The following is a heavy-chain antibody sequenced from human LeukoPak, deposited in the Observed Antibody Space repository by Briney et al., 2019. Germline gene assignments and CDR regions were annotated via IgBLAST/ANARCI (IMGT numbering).Heavy chain of an antibody. Sequence: SETLPLTCAVYGGSFSGYYWSWIRQPPGKGLEWIGEINHSGSTNYNPSLKSRVTISVDTSKNQFSLKLSSVTAADTAVYYCARGDRVVVVDYWGQGTLVTVSS. CDR2: INHSGST. V-gene: IGHV4-34*01. J-gene: IGHJ4*02. CDR1: GGSFSGYY. CDR3: ARGDRVVVVDY. D-gene: IGHD2-15*01.